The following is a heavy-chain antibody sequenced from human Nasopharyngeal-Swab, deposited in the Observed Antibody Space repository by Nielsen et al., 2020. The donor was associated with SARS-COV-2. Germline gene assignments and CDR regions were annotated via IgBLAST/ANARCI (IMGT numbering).Heavy chain of an antibody. CDR1: GGTFSSYA. CDR2: IIPIFGTA. V-gene: IGHV1-69*05. D-gene: IGHD2-2*01. CDR3: ARGGVVPAVSNFDY. Sequence: SVKVSCKASGGTFSSYAISWVRQAPGQGLEWMGGIIPIFGTANYAQKLQGRVTMTTDTSTSTAYMELRSLRSDDTAVYYCARGGVVPAVSNFDYWGQGTLVTVSS. J-gene: IGHJ4*02.